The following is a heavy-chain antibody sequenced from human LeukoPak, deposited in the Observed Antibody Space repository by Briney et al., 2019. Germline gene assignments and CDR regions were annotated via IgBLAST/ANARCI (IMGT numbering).Heavy chain of an antibody. D-gene: IGHD3-22*01. CDR1: GVTVSSNY. J-gene: IGHJ6*03. CDR2: IYSGGST. Sequence: PGGSLRLSCAASGVTVSSNYMSWVRQAPGKGLEWVSVIYSGGSTYYADSVKGRFTISRDNSKNTLYLHMNSLRAEDTDVYYCARVVSSSGYYWDYYYYYMDVWGKGTTVTVSS. CDR3: ARVVSSSGYYWDYYYYYMDV. V-gene: IGHV3-53*01.